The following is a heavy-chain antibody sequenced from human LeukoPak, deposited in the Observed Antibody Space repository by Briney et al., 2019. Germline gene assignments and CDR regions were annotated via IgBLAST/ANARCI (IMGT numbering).Heavy chain of an antibody. V-gene: IGHV1-18*01. CDR1: GYIFSNYA. Sequence: ASVKVSCKASGYIFSNYAISWVRQAPGQGLEWMGWINIYNGNTNYAQRLQGRVTMTTDTSTSTAYMELMSLRSDDTAVYYCARRGYTYGGEFDYWGQGTLVTVSS. CDR2: INIYNGNT. J-gene: IGHJ4*02. D-gene: IGHD5-18*01. CDR3: ARRGYTYGGEFDY.